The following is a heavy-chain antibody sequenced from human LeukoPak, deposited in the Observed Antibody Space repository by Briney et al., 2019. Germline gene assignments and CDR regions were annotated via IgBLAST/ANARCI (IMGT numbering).Heavy chain of an antibody. D-gene: IGHD5-18*01. CDR3: ARTNSYGYSGYFDY. V-gene: IGHV1-18*01. CDR1: GYTFTSNY. CDR2: ISANNGNT. Sequence: ASVKVSCKASGYTFTSNYMHWLRQAPGQGLEWMGWISANNGNTNYEQKLQGRVTMTTDTSTSTAYMELRSLRSDDTAVYYCARTNSYGYSGYFDYWGQGTLVTVSS. J-gene: IGHJ4*02.